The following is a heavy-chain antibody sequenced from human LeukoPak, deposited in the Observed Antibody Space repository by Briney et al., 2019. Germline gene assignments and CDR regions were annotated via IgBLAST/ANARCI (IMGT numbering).Heavy chain of an antibody. V-gene: IGHV4-59*08. CDR2: IYYSGST. D-gene: IGHD5-18*01. Sequence: SETLSLTCTISGGSINNYYWSWIRQPPGKELEWIGYIYYSGSTNYSPSLNSRVNISLDAAKNQFSLRLSSVTAADTAAYYCARQTAKNVDTARFDYWGQGTLVTVSS. CDR3: ARQTAKNVDTARFDY. J-gene: IGHJ4*02. CDR1: GGSINNYY.